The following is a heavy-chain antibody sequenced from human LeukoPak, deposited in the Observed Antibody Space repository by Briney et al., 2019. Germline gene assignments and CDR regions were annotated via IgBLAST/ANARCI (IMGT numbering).Heavy chain of an antibody. CDR1: GFTFSSYA. CDR3: ARDWRDSSGKFPNDAFDI. J-gene: IGHJ3*02. D-gene: IGHD3-22*01. Sequence: GGSLRLSCAASGFTFSSYAMSWVRQAPGKGLEWVSAISGSGGSTYYADSVKGRFTISRDNSKNTLYLHINSLRAEDTAVYYCARDWRDSSGKFPNDAFDIWGQGTMVTVSS. V-gene: IGHV3-23*01. CDR2: ISGSGGST.